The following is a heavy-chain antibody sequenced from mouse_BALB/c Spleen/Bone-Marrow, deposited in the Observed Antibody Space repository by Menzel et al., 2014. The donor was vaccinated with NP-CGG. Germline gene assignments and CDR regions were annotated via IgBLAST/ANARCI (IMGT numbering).Heavy chain of an antibody. D-gene: IGHD1-1*01. Sequence: EVKLVESGPDLVKPSQSLSLTCTVTGYSITSGYSWHWIWQFPGNKLEWMGYIHYSGSTNYNPSLKSRISITRDTSKNQFFLQLNSVTTEDTATYYCARSTVVPYWYFDVWGAGTTVTVSS. CDR3: ARSTVVPYWYFDV. J-gene: IGHJ1*01. CDR2: IHYSGST. V-gene: IGHV3-1*02. CDR1: GYSITSGYS.